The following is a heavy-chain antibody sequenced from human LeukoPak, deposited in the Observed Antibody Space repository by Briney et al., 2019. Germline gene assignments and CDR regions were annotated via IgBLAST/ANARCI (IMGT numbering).Heavy chain of an antibody. D-gene: IGHD6-19*01. CDR1: GFTFSSYS. CDR2: ISSSSSTI. CDR3: ATQRRPDRLYSSPVPDHHRLYYFDY. Sequence: GGSLRLSCAASGFTFSSYSMNWVRQAPGKGLEWVSYISSSSSTIYYADSVKGRFTISRDNAKNSLYLQMNSLRAEDTAVYYCATQRRPDRLYSSPVPDHHRLYYFDYWGQGTLVTVSS. J-gene: IGHJ4*02. V-gene: IGHV3-48*01.